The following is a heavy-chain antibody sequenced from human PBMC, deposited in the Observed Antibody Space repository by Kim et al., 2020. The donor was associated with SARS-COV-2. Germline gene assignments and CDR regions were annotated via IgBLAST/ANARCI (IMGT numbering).Heavy chain of an antibody. J-gene: IGHJ4*02. CDR3: AKDPVDIDWNYVPPGYYFDY. CDR1: GFTFSSYA. V-gene: IGHV3-23*01. D-gene: IGHD1-7*01. Sequence: GGSLRLSCAASGFTFSSYAMSWVRQAPGKGLEWVSAISGSGGGTYYADSVKGRFTISRDNSKNTLYLQMNSLRAEDTAVYYCAKDPVDIDWNYVPPGYYFDYWGQGTLVTVSS. CDR2: ISGSGGGT.